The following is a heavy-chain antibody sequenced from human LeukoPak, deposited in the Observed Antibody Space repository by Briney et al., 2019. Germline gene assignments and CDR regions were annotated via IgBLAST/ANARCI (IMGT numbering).Heavy chain of an antibody. D-gene: IGHD2-15*01. CDR3: ARRGSSWYAAVY. J-gene: IGHJ4*02. V-gene: IGHV3-7*02. CDR2: IKQDGSEK. Sequence: PGGSLRLSCAASRFTLRSHWMTWVRQAPAKGLEWVANIKQDGSEKYYVDSVKGRFTISRDNAKNSLYLQMNSLRAEDTAVYCWARRGSSWYAAVYWGQGTLVTVSS. CDR1: RFTLRSHW.